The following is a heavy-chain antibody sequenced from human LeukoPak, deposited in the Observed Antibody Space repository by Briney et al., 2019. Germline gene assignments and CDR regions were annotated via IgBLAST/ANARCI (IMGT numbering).Heavy chain of an antibody. CDR3: AREVVSSGWYRGTYLDY. D-gene: IGHD6-19*01. J-gene: IGHJ4*02. CDR1: GFTFSSYW. Sequence: GGSLRPSCAASGFTFSSYWMSWVRQAPGKGLEWVANIKQDGSEKYYVDSVKGRFTISRDNAKNSLYLQMNSLRAEDTAVYYCAREVVSSGWYRGTYLDYWGQGTLVTVSS. CDR2: IKQDGSEK. V-gene: IGHV3-7*01.